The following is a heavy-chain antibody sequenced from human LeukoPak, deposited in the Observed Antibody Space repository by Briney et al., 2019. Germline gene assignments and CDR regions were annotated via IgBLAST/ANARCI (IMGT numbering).Heavy chain of an antibody. CDR2: IRYDGSNK. V-gene: IGHV3-30*02. Sequence: GGSLRLSCAASGFTFSSYGMHWVRQAPGKGLEWVAFIRYDGSNKYYADSVKGRFTISRDNSKNTLYLQMNSLRAEDTAVYYCAKDPGYYYDSSGFHFDYWGQGTLVTVSS. D-gene: IGHD3-22*01. CDR3: AKDPGYYYDSSGFHFDY. J-gene: IGHJ4*02. CDR1: GFTFSSYG.